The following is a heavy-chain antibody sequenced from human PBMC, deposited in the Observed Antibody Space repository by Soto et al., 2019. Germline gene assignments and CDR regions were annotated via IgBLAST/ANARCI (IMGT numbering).Heavy chain of an antibody. CDR1: GYTFTSYA. CDR3: ARAGTWIQLWTTLGY. J-gene: IGHJ4*02. V-gene: IGHV1-3*01. Sequence: QVQLVQSGAEVKKPGASVKVSCKASGYTFTSYAMHWVRQAPGQRLEWMGWINAGNGNTKYSQKFQGRVTITRDTSXXTAYMELSSLRSEDTAVYYCARAGTWIQLWTTLGYWGQGTLVTVSS. D-gene: IGHD5-18*01. CDR2: INAGNGNT.